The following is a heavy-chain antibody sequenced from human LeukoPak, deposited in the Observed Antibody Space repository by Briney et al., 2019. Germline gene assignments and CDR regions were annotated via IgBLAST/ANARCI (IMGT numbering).Heavy chain of an antibody. Sequence: PSETLSLTCAVSGGSISSTNWWSWVRLPPGKGLEWIGEIYHSGSTNYNPSLKSRVTISVDKSKNQFSLKLSSVTAADTAVYYCARRARENWYFDLWGRGTLVTVSS. CDR1: GGSISSTNW. J-gene: IGHJ2*01. V-gene: IGHV4-4*02. CDR3: ARRARENWYFDL. CDR2: IYHSGST.